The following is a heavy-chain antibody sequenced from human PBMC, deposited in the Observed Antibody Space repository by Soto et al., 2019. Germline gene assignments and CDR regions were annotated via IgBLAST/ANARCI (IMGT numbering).Heavy chain of an antibody. Sequence: QVQLLESGGGLVKPGGSLRLSCAASGFTVSGYYMSWIRQAPGKGLEWISYISSDSRHTNHADSVKGRFTISRDNAKNSLYLQMNSLRAEDAAVYVCASGQQVRMADIWGQGTMVTVSS. J-gene: IGHJ3*02. CDR1: GFTVSGYY. D-gene: IGHD6-13*01. CDR2: ISSDSRHT. V-gene: IGHV3-11*03. CDR3: ASGQQVRMADI.